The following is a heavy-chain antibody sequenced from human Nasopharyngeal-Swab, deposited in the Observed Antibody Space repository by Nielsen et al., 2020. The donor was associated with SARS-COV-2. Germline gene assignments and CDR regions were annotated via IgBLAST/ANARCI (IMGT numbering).Heavy chain of an antibody. CDR1: GGSISSYY. CDR3: ARGWIAARPHYYYYYGMDV. D-gene: IGHD6-6*01. Sequence: SETLSLTCTVSGGSISSYYWSWIRQPPGKGLEWIGYIYYSGSINYNPSLKSRVTISVDTSKNQFSLKLSSVTAADTAVYYCARGWIAARPHYYYYYGMDVWGQGTTVTVSS. V-gene: IGHV4-59*01. J-gene: IGHJ6*02. CDR2: IYYSGSI.